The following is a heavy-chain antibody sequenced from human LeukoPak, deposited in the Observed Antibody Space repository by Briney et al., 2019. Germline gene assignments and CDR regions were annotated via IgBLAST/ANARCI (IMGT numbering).Heavy chain of an antibody. CDR2: MNPNSGNT. D-gene: IGHD3-10*01. CDR1: GYTFTSYD. J-gene: IGHJ4*02. V-gene: IGHV1-8*01. CDR3: ARVMLWFGELGPGGYYFDY. Sequence: GASVKVSCKSSGYTFTSYDINWVRQATGQGLEWMGWMNPNSGNTGYAQKFQGRVTMTRNTSISTAYMELSSLRSEDTAVYYCARVMLWFGELGPGGYYFDYWGQGTLVTVSS.